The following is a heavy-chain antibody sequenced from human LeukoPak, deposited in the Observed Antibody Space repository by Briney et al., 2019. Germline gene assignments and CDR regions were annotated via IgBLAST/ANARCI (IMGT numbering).Heavy chain of an antibody. Sequence: GASVKVSCKASGYTFTGYYMHWVRQAPGQGLEWMGRINPNSGGTNYAQKFQGRVTMTRDTSISTAYMELSRLRSDGTAVYYCAIDDTDDYYGSGSTGGWFDPWGQGTLVTVSS. CDR1: GYTFTGYY. CDR3: AIDDTDDYYGSGSTGGWFDP. J-gene: IGHJ5*02. CDR2: INPNSGGT. V-gene: IGHV1-2*06. D-gene: IGHD3-10*01.